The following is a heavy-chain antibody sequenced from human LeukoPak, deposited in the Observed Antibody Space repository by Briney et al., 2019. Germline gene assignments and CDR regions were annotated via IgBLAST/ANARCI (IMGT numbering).Heavy chain of an antibody. J-gene: IGHJ4*02. Sequence: GGSLRLSCAASGFTFSSYAMSWVRQAPGKGLEWVSTIGGSGGSTYYADSVEGRFTISRDNSKNTLYLQMNSLRAEDTAVYYCAKDRNYYGSGSSNYWGQGTLVTVSS. D-gene: IGHD3-10*01. CDR2: IGGSGGST. CDR3: AKDRNYYGSGSSNY. CDR1: GFTFSSYA. V-gene: IGHV3-23*01.